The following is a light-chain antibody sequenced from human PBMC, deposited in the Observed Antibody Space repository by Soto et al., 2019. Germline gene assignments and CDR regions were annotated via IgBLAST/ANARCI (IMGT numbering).Light chain of an antibody. CDR3: SSYAGTNNAL. Sequence: QSALAQPPSASGSPGQSVTISCTGSSSDVGGYNYVSWYQQYPGKAHKLMIYDVSKRPSGVPDRFSGSKSGNTASLTVSGLQAEDEADYYCSSYAGTNNALFGGGTKVTVL. V-gene: IGLV2-8*01. CDR2: DVS. J-gene: IGLJ2*01. CDR1: SSDVGGYNY.